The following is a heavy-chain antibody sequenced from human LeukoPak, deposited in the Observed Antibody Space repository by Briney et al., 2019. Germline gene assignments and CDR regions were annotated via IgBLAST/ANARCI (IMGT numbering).Heavy chain of an antibody. D-gene: IGHD6-19*01. J-gene: IGHJ3*02. CDR3: ARVGDSGWYPDALDI. CDR2: ISSSSSYI. V-gene: IGHV3-21*01. Sequence: GSLRLSCAASGFTFSSYSMNWVRQAPGKGLEWVSSISSSSSYIYYADSVKGRFTISRDNAKNSLYLQMNSLRAEDTAVYYCARVGDSGWYPDALDIWGQGTMVTVSS. CDR1: GFTFSSYS.